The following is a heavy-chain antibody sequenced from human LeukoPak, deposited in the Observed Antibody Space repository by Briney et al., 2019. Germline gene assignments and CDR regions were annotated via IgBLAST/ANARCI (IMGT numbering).Heavy chain of an antibody. CDR1: GFTFSVYY. CDR2: ISSSSDYT. CDR3: ARAESDAFDI. J-gene: IGHJ3*02. Sequence: TGRSLRLSCAASGFTFSVYYTNGVRQAPGRGLEWVSSISSSSDYTFHAYYADSVKGRFTISRDNAKNSLYRQMSSLRAEDTAVYYCARAESDAFDIWGQGTMVTVSS. V-gene: IGHV3-21*01.